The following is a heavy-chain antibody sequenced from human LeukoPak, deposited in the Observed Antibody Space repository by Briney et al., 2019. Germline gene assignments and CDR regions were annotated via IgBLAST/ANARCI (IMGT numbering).Heavy chain of an antibody. V-gene: IGHV4-59*01. D-gene: IGHD6-19*01. Sequence: PSETLSLTCTVSGGSISSYYWSWIRQPPGKGLEWIGYIYYSGSTNYNPSLKSRVTISVDTSKNQFSLKLSSVTAAGTAVYYCARGADPYSSGWYVDYWGQGTLVTVSS. CDR2: IYYSGST. CDR1: GGSISSYY. CDR3: ARGADPYSSGWYVDY. J-gene: IGHJ4*02.